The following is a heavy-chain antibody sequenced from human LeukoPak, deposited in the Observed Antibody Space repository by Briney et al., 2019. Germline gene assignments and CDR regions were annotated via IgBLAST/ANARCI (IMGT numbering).Heavy chain of an antibody. V-gene: IGHV3-53*01. D-gene: IGHD6-19*01. Sequence: TGGSLRLSCAASGFTVSSNFMTWVCQAPGQGLEWVSTIYSGGSTYYADSVKGRFTISRDISKNTLFLQMNSLRAEDTAVYYCARVAVAGPTGFDYWGQGTLVTVSS. CDR3: ARVAVAGPTGFDY. J-gene: IGHJ4*02. CDR2: IYSGGST. CDR1: GFTVSSNF.